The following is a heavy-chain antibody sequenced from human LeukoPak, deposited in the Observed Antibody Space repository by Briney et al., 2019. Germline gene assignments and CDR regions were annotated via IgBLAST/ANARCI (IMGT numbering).Heavy chain of an antibody. Sequence: SQTLSLTFAFSGDSVSSNSSSWNWIRQSPSRGLEWLGRTYYSSKWVNDYATSVKSRISINPDISANQFSLQLNSVTPEDTAVYYCARSRGAIVDYWGQGTQVTVSS. J-gene: IGHJ4*02. CDR3: ARSRGAIVDY. CDR2: TYYSSKWVN. V-gene: IGHV6-1*01. CDR1: GDSVSSNSSS.